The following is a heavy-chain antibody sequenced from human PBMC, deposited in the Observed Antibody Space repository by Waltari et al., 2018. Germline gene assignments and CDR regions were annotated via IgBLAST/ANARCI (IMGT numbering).Heavy chain of an antibody. D-gene: IGHD3-16*01. J-gene: IGHJ6*03. CDR2: IVPMFDPT. V-gene: IGHV1-69*14. CDR3: AREGGGSFASGDRVDYYYMDV. CDR1: GDTFNRYA. Sequence: QVQLVQSGAEVKKPGSSVKVSCKVSGDTFNRYAFNWVRQAPGQGLEWLGAIVPMFDPTTSSERLRGRLTITADKSTNTAFLELRSLRSDDTAVYYCAREGGGSFASGDRVDYYYMDVWGKGTPVIVSS.